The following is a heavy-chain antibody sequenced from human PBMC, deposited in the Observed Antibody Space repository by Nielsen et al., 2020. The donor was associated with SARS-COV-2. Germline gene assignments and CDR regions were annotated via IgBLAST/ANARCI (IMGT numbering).Heavy chain of an antibody. CDR2: ISYDGSNK. CDR1: GFTFSSYA. V-gene: IGHV3-30*04. D-gene: IGHD6-13*01. CDR3: ARDRHSSSWYEVDY. Sequence: GESLKISCAASGFTFSSYAMHWVRQAPGKGLEWVAVISYDGSNKYYADSVKGRFTISRDNSKNTLYLQMNGLRAEDTAVYYCARDRHSSSWYEVDYWGQGTLVTVSS. J-gene: IGHJ4*02.